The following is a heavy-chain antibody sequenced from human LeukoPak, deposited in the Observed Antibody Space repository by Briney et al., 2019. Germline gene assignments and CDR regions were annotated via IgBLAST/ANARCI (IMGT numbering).Heavy chain of an antibody. V-gene: IGHV3-23*01. CDR3: AKDSGPALLRYFDWLRGYFDY. J-gene: IGHJ4*02. Sequence: PGGSLRLSCAASGFTFSSYAMSWFRQAPGKGLEWVSAISGGGGSTYYADSVKGRFTISRDNSKNTLYLQMNSLRAEDTAVYYCAKDSGPALLRYFDWLRGYFDYWGQGTLVTVSS. D-gene: IGHD3-9*01. CDR2: ISGGGGST. CDR1: GFTFSSYA.